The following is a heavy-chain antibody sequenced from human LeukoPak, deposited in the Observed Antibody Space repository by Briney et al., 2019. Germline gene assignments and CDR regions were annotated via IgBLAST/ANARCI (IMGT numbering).Heavy chain of an antibody. V-gene: IGHV3-21*04. CDR1: GFTFSSYS. Sequence: GGSLRLSCAASGFTFSSYSMNWVRQAPGKGLEWVSSISTSSSYIYYADSVKGRFTISRDNSKNTLYLQMNSLRAEDTAVYYCAKTERDIVVVPDAIFDYWGQGTLVTVSS. CDR2: ISTSSSYI. CDR3: AKTERDIVVVPDAIFDY. J-gene: IGHJ4*02. D-gene: IGHD2-2*01.